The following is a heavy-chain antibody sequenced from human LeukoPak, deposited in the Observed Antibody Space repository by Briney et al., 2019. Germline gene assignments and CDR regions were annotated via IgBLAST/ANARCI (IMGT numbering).Heavy chain of an antibody. J-gene: IGHJ4*02. V-gene: IGHV4-4*07. Sequence: PSETLSLTCTVSGGSISSYYWSWIRQPAGKGLEWIGRIYTSGSTNYNPSLKSRVTISVDTSKNQFSLKLSSVTAADTAVYYCARQYLSDYDFWSGYDYYFDYWGQGTLVTVSS. CDR2: IYTSGST. CDR3: ARQYLSDYDFWSGYDYYFDY. D-gene: IGHD3-3*01. CDR1: GGSISSYY.